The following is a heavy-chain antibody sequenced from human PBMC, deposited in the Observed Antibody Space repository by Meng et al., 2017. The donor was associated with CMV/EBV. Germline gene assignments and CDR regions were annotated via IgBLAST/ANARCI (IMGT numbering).Heavy chain of an antibody. CDR2: ISSSSSYT. J-gene: IGHJ4*02. CDR1: GFTFIDYD. V-gene: IGHV3-11*05. Sequence: VQLLGSGGGLVMPGGSLRLSCASSGFTFIDYDMSWVRQAPGKGLDWVSYISSSSSYTNYADSVKGRFPISRDNAKNSLYLQMNSLRAEDTAVYYCARDRTGYPFDYWGQGTLVTVSS. CDR3: ARDRTGYPFDY. D-gene: IGHD3/OR15-3a*01.